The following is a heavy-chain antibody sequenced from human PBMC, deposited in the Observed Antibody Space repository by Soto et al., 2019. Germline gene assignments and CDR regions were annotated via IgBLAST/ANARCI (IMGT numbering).Heavy chain of an antibody. D-gene: IGHD4-17*01. CDR3: ARGYGDYVIDWFDP. CDR2: IYSGGST. CDR1: GFTVSSNY. V-gene: IGHV3-66*01. J-gene: IGHJ5*02. Sequence: EVQLVESGGGLVQPGGSLRLSCAASGFTVSSNYMIWVRQAPGKGLEWVSVIYSGGSTYYADSVKGRFTISRDNSKNTLYLQMNSLRAEDTAVYYCARGYGDYVIDWFDPWGQGTLVTVSS.